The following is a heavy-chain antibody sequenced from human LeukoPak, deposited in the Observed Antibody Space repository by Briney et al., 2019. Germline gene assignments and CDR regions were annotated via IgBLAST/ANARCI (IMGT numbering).Heavy chain of an antibody. CDR1: GFTFNNYA. D-gene: IGHD3-22*01. J-gene: IGHJ4*02. Sequence: GGSLRLSCVASGFTFNNYAMSWVRQAPGRGLEWASSTAGSGISKDYADSVKGRFTISKDKSKNTLYLQMDNLRAEDTGVYYCAKDRYDSYKYYFDDWGQGTLVTVSS. V-gene: IGHV3-23*01. CDR3: AKDRYDSYKYYFDD. CDR2: TAGSGISK.